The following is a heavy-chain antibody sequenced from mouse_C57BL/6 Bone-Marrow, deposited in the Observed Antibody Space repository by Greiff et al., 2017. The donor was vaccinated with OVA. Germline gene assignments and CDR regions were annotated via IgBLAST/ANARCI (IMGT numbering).Heavy chain of an antibody. CDR1: GFTFSSYG. V-gene: IGHV5-6*01. J-gene: IGHJ4*01. CDR2: ISSGGSYT. D-gene: IGHD2-2*01. Sequence: EVKLVESGGDLVKPGGSLKLSCAASGFTFSSYGMSWVRQTPDKRLEWVATISSGGSYTYYPDSVKGRFTISRDNAKNTLYLQLSSLKSEDTAMYCCARQRVKVMDYWGQGTSVTVSS. CDR3: ARQRVKVMDY.